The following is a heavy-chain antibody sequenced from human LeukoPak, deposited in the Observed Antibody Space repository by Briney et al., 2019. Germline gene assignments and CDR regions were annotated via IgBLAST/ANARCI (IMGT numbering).Heavy chain of an antibody. V-gene: IGHV4-59*01. D-gene: IGHD3-9*01. CDR3: ARAHYDILAGQPNWFDP. CDR1: GGSISSYY. J-gene: IGHJ5*02. CDR2: IYYSGST. Sequence: PSETLSLTCTVSGGSISSYYWSWIRQPPGKGLEWIGYIYYSGSTSYNPSLKSRVTISVDTSKNQFSLKLSSVTAADTAVYYCARAHYDILAGQPNWFDPWGQGTLVTVSS.